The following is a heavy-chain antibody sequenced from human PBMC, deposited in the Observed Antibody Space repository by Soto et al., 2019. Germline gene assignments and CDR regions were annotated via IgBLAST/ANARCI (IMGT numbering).Heavy chain of an antibody. CDR2: ITNSSSYI. CDR3: ARFSGWP. J-gene: IGHJ4*02. CDR1: GFTFSSYS. D-gene: IGHD6-19*01. V-gene: IGHV3-21*01. Sequence: EVPLVESGGGLVKPGGSLRLSCAASGFTFSSYSMNWVRQAPGKGLEWVSSITNSSSYIYYADSVKGRFTISRDNAKNSLYLQMNSLGAEDKAVYYCARFSGWPWGQGTLVTVSS.